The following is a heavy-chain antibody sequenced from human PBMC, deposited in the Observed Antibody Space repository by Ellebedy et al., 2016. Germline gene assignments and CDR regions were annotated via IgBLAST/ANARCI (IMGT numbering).Heavy chain of an antibody. J-gene: IGHJ4*02. V-gene: IGHV3-11*01. CDR1: GFTFNGYY. Sequence: GGSLRLSCAASGFTFNGYYMSWIRQAPGKGLEWVSYISPGDTTIYYADSVKGRFTISRDNPTNSVYLQMNSLRAEDTAVYYCARGGYRYGDYWGQGALVTVSS. CDR2: ISPGDTTI. CDR3: ARGGYRYGDY. D-gene: IGHD5-18*01.